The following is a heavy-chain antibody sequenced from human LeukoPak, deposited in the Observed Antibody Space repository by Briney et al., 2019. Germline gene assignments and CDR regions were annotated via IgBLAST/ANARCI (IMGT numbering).Heavy chain of an antibody. J-gene: IGHJ5*02. V-gene: IGHV3-11*05. Sequence: GGSLRLPCAASGFTFSDYYMSWIRQAPGKGLEWVSYISGSSSYTNYADSVKGRFTISRDNAKNSLYLQMNSLRAEDTAVYYCARDLGGSYYGENWFDPWGQGTLVTVSS. CDR1: GFTFSDYY. CDR3: ARDLGGSYYGENWFDP. D-gene: IGHD1-26*01. CDR2: ISGSSSYT.